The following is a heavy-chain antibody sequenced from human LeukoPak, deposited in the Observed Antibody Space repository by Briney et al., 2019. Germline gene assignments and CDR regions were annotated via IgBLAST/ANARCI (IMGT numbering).Heavy chain of an antibody. Sequence: PSETLSLTCTVSGGSISSYYWSWIRQPPGKGLEWIGYIYYSGSTNYNPSLKSRVTISVDRSKNQFSLKLSSVTAADTAVYYCARELIFGIADSTPDYWGQGTLVTVSS. D-gene: IGHD6-13*01. CDR1: GGSISSYY. CDR2: IYYSGST. J-gene: IGHJ4*02. CDR3: ARELIFGIADSTPDY. V-gene: IGHV4-59*12.